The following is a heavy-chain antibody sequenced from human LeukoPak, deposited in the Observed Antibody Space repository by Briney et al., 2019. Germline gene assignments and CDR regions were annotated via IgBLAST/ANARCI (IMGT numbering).Heavy chain of an antibody. V-gene: IGHV1-18*01. D-gene: IGHD3-3*01. CDR3: ARAWATTIFGVGEDFDY. CDR2: ISAYNGNT. Sequence: ASVKVSCKASGYTFTSYGTSWVRQAPGQGLEWMGWISAYNGNTNYAQKLQGRVTMTTDTSTSTAYMELRSLRSDDTAVYYCARAWATTIFGVGEDFDYWGQGTLVTVSS. J-gene: IGHJ4*02. CDR1: GYTFTSYG.